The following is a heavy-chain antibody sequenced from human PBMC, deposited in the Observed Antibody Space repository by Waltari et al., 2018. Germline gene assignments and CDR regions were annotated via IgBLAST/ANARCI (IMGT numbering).Heavy chain of an antibody. CDR1: GYSISSGYY. CDR2: IYHSGST. J-gene: IGHJ3*02. Sequence: QVQLQESGPGLVKPSETLSITCTVSGYSISSGYYWGWIRQPPGKGLEWIGSIYHSGSTYYNPSLKSRVTISVDTSKNQFSLKLSSVTAADTAVYYCARGVIGWGSDAFDIWGQGTMVTVSS. CDR3: ARGVIGWGSDAFDI. D-gene: IGHD7-27*01. V-gene: IGHV4-38-2*02.